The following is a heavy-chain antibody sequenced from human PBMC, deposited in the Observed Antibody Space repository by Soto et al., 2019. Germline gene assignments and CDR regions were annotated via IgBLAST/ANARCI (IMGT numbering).Heavy chain of an antibody. Sequence: PGGSLRLSCAASVFTFSSYSMNWVRQAPGKWLEWFSSISSSSSYMXXAESVKGRXIISRYNSKNSXYLQNXSLGAEDKAVYYCARDHIVVGMDVWVQGTTVTVSS. J-gene: IGHJ6*02. CDR2: ISSSSSYM. V-gene: IGHV3-21*01. CDR1: VFTFSSYS. CDR3: ARDHIVVGMDV. D-gene: IGHD2-2*01.